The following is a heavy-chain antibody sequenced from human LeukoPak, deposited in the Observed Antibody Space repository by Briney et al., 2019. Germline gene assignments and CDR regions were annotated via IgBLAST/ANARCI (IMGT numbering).Heavy chain of an antibody. V-gene: IGHV1-69*04. CDR3: ARGGDGYNYCCDDY. Sequence: SVKVSCKASGGTFSSYAISWVRQAPGQGLGWMGRIIPILGIANYAQKFQGRVTITADKSTSTAYMELSSLRSEDTAVYYCARGGDGYNYCCDDYWGQGTLVTVSS. CDR1: GGTFSSYA. D-gene: IGHD5-24*01. J-gene: IGHJ4*02. CDR2: IIPILGIA.